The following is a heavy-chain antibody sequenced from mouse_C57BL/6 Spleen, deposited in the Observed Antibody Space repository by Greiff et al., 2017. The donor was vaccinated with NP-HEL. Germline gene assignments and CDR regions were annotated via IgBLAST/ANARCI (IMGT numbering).Heavy chain of an antibody. Sequence: EVKLVESGGGLVQPGGSMKLSCAASGFTFSDAWMDWVRPSPEQGLEWVAEIRNKANNHATYYAESVKGRFTISRDDSKSSVYLQMNSLRAEDTGIYYCTRDGSWYFDVWGAGTTVTVSS. CDR3: TRDGSWYFDV. V-gene: IGHV6-6*01. CDR2: IRNKANNHAT. CDR1: GFTFSDAW. J-gene: IGHJ1*01.